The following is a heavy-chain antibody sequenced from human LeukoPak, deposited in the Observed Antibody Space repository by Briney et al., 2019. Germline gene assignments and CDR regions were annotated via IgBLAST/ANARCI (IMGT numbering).Heavy chain of an antibody. CDR1: GFTFSSYS. D-gene: IGHD4-17*01. CDR3: APLPPPYGPFDY. CDR2: ISSSSSYI. V-gene: IGHV3-21*01. J-gene: IGHJ4*02. Sequence: GGSLRLSCAASGFTFSSYSMNWVRQAPGKGLEWVSSISSSSSYIYYADSVKGRFTISRDNAKNSLYLQMNSWRAGGSVVYYCAPLPPPYGPFDYWGQGTLVTVSS.